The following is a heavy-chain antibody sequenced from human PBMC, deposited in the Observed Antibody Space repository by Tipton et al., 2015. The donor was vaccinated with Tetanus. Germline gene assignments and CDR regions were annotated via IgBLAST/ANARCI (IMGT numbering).Heavy chain of an antibody. Sequence: QSGAEVKKPGASVKVSCKAFAYAFTSYDLNWVRHAAGQGLEWLGYMNPNTGHAAYAQKFQGRITMTSNVSITTAYLELRNLRSDDTAVYFCARGNRGSSWYLWGQGTLVTVSS. D-gene: IGHD6-13*01. V-gene: IGHV1-8*01. J-gene: IGHJ4*02. CDR2: MNPNTGHA. CDR3: ARGNRGSSWYL. CDR1: AYAFTSYD.